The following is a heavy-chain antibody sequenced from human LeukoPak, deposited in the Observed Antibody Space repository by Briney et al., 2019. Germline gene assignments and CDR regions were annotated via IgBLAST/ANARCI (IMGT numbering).Heavy chain of an antibody. Sequence: GASVKVSCKASGGTFSSYAISWVRQAPGQGLEWMGGIIPIFGTANYAQKFQGRVTITTDESTSTAYMELSSLRSEDTAVYYCAREDTTGTAGGVHWGQGTMVTVSS. CDR1: GGTFSSYA. D-gene: IGHD1-1*01. CDR2: IIPIFGTA. J-gene: IGHJ3*01. V-gene: IGHV1-69*05. CDR3: AREDTTGTAGGVH.